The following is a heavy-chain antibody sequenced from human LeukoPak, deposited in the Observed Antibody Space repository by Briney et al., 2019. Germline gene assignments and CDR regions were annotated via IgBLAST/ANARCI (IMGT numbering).Heavy chain of an antibody. J-gene: IGHJ4*02. CDR2: ISGSGGST. Sequence: GGSLRLSCAASGFTFSNFAMSWVRQAPGKGLEWVSAISGSGGSTYYADSVKGRFTMSRDNSKNTLYLQMNSLRAEDTAVYYCAKSWAGYYFDYWGQGTLVTVSP. CDR1: GFTFSNFA. V-gene: IGHV3-23*01. CDR3: AKSWAGYYFDY. D-gene: IGHD3/OR15-3a*01.